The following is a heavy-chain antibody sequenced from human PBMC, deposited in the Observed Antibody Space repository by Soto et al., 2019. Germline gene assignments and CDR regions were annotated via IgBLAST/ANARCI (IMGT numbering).Heavy chain of an antibody. V-gene: IGHV3-30*18. CDR2: ISNDGSRE. CDR3: AKVRGTTVTYYYLYAMDV. Sequence: QVQLVESGGGVVQPGRSLRLSCAASGFTFSTYGMYWVRQAPGKGLEWVAVISNDGSREYYADSVKGRFTISRDSSKNTLYLQMNSLRAEDTAVYYCAKVRGTTVTYYYLYAMDVWGQGTTVTVSS. CDR1: GFTFSTYG. D-gene: IGHD4-17*01. J-gene: IGHJ6*02.